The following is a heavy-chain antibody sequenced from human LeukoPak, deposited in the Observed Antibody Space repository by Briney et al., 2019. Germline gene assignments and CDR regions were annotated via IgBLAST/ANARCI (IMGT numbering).Heavy chain of an antibody. CDR2: ISGSGGST. J-gene: IGHJ4*02. Sequence: GGSLRLSCAASGFTFTSFGMSWVRQAPGKGLEWVSAISGSGGSTYYADSVKGRFTISRDNSKNTLYLQMNSLRAEDTAVYYCARRGRGDSSGYYYGDYFDYWAREPWSPSPQ. V-gene: IGHV3-23*01. CDR1: GFTFTSFG. CDR3: ARRGRGDSSGYYYGDYFDY. D-gene: IGHD3-22*01.